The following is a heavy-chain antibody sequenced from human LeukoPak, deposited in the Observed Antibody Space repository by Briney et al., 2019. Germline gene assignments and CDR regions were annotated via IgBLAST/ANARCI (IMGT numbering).Heavy chain of an antibody. CDR2: IYYSGST. J-gene: IGHJ4*02. V-gene: IGHV4-39*07. CDR1: GGSISSSSYY. Sequence: PSETLSLTCTVSGGSISSSSYYWGWIRQPPGKGLEWIGSIYYSGSTYYNPSLKSRVTTSVDTSKNQFSLKLSSVTAADTAVYYCARDKVGATALDYWGQGTLVTVSS. CDR3: ARDKVGATALDY. D-gene: IGHD1-26*01.